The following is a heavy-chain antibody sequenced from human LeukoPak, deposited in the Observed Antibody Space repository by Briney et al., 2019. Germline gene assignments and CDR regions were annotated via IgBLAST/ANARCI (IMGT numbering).Heavy chain of an antibody. J-gene: IGHJ4*02. CDR1: GGSFSGYY. Sequence: PSETLSLTCAAYGGSFSGYYWSWIRQPPGKGLEWIGEINHSGSTNYNPSLKSRVTMSVDTSKNQFSLKLSSVTAADTAVYYCARKRGYSGYDFDYWGQGTLVTVSS. V-gene: IGHV4-34*01. D-gene: IGHD5-12*01. CDR2: INHSGST. CDR3: ARKRGYSGYDFDY.